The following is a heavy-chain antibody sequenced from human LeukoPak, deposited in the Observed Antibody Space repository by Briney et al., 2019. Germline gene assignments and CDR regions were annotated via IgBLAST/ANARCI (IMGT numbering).Heavy chain of an antibody. CDR2: IYYDGSNI. V-gene: IGHV3-33*08. CDR1: GFTFSSYW. J-gene: IGHJ4*02. CDR3: ARDWKTNSFDY. D-gene: IGHD1-1*01. Sequence: GWSLTLSCAASGFTFSSYWMSWVRQAPGKGLEWVAFIYYDGSNIYYADYVKGRFTISRDSSKNTLYLQMDSLRAEDTAIYHCARDWKTNSFDYWGQGTLVTVSS.